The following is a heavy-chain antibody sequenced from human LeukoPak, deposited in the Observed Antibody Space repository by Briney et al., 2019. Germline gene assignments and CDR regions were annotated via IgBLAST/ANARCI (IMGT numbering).Heavy chain of an antibody. J-gene: IGHJ4*02. CDR3: AREPYYYYGSGSYGRRIDY. CDR2: IYTSGST. D-gene: IGHD3-10*01. Sequence: PSETLSLTCTVSGGSISSYYWSWIRQPAGKGLEWIGRIYTSGSTNYNPSLKSRVTMSVDTSKNQFSLKLSSVTAADTAVYYCAREPYYYYGSGSYGRRIDYWGQGTLVTVSS. V-gene: IGHV4-4*07. CDR1: GGSISSYY.